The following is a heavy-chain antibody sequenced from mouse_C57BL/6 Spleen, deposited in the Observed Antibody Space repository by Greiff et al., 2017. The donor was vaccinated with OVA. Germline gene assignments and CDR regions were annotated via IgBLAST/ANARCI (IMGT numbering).Heavy chain of an antibody. Sequence: EVKLVESGPELVKPGASVKISCKASGYSFTGYYMNWVKQSPEKSLEWIGEINPSTGGTTYNQKFKAKATLTVDKSSSTAYMQLKSLTSEDSAVYYCASYYYGKGYFDVWGTGTTVTVSS. CDR3: ASYYYGKGYFDV. D-gene: IGHD1-1*01. J-gene: IGHJ1*03. CDR1: GYSFTGYY. V-gene: IGHV1-42*01. CDR2: INPSTGGT.